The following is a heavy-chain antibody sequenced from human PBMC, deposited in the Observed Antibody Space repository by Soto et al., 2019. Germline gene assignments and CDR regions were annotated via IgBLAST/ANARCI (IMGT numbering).Heavy chain of an antibody. CDR2: ISYDGSNT. CDR3: AKEGGLSGSYYISSSYYFDY. J-gene: IGHJ4*02. V-gene: IGHV3-30*18. D-gene: IGHD1-26*01. CDR1: GFTFSSYG. Sequence: QVQLVESGGGVVQPGRSLRLSCVASGFTFSSYGMHWVRQAPGKGLEWVAIISYDGSNTYYADSVKGRFTISRDNSKNSLYLQMNSLIAEETSVYYCAKEGGLSGSYYISSSYYFDYMGQGTLVTVSS.